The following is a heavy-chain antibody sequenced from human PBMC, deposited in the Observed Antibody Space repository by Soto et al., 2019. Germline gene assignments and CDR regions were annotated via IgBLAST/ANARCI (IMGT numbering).Heavy chain of an antibody. J-gene: IGHJ4*02. CDR3: AKDGAASAPLDY. V-gene: IGHV3-30*18. Sequence: AGSLTLSCAASGFTFSSYGRHWVRQAPGKGLEWVAVISYDGSNKYYADSVKGRFTISRDNSKNTLYLQMNSLRAEDTAVYYCAKDGAASAPLDYWGQGTLVTVSS. D-gene: IGHD6-13*01. CDR2: ISYDGSNK. CDR1: GFTFSSYG.